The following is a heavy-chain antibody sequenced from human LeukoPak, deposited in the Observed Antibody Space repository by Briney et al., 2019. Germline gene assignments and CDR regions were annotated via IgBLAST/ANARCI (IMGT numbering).Heavy chain of an antibody. CDR1: GGSITSYY. Sequence: TSETLSLTCTVSGGSITSYYWNWIRQPPGKGLEWIGYIYYSGSTNYNPSLKSRVTISADTSKNQFSLKLSSVTAADTAVYYCARGERYFDYWGQGTLVTVSS. J-gene: IGHJ4*02. D-gene: IGHD1-1*01. CDR3: ARGERYFDY. CDR2: IYYSGST. V-gene: IGHV4-59*08.